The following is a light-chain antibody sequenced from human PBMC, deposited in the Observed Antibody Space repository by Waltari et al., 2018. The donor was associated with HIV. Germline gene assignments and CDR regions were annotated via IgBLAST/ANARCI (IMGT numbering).Light chain of an antibody. CDR1: QDITNY. J-gene: IGKJ4*01. CDR2: DAS. V-gene: IGKV1-33*01. Sequence: DIQMTQSPSSVSASVGDRVTITCQASQDITNYLNWYQQKPGKAPKLLIYDASNLETGVPSRFSGSGSATDFTVTISSLQPEDIATYYCQQYDHFLSFGGGTKVEIK. CDR3: QQYDHFLS.